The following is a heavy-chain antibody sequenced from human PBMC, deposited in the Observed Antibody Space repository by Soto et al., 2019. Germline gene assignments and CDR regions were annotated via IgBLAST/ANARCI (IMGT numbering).Heavy chain of an antibody. J-gene: IGHJ4*02. CDR2: IKNKTDGGTT. D-gene: IGHD1-7*01. CDR1: GFTFSNAW. CDR3: TPGTRTLDY. Sequence: GGSLRLSCAASGFTFSNAWMNWVRQAPGKGLEWVGRIKNKTDGGTTDYAAPVKGRFTISRDDSKNTLYLQMNSLKTEDTAVYYCTPGTRTLDYWGQGTLVTVSS. V-gene: IGHV3-15*07.